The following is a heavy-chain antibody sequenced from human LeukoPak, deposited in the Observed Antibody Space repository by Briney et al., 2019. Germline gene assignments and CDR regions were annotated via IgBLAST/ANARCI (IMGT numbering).Heavy chain of an antibody. D-gene: IGHD3-10*01. Sequence: PSETLSLTCTVSGGSISSYYWSWIRQPPGKGLEWIGYIYYSGSTNYNPSLKSRVTMSVDTSKNQFSLKLSSVTAADTAVYYCARDQSITMVRGVIITLDGMDVWGQGTTVTVSS. CDR3: ARDQSITMVRGVIITLDGMDV. J-gene: IGHJ6*02. CDR2: IYYSGST. V-gene: IGHV4-59*12. CDR1: GGSISSYY.